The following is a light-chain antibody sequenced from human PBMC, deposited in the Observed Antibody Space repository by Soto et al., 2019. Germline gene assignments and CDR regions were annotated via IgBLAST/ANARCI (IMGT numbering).Light chain of an antibody. J-gene: IGKJ1*01. CDR2: GAS. CDR1: QSVTNNY. Sequence: EVVLTQSPGTLSLSPGERATLSCRASQSVTNNYLAWYQQRPGLAPRLLIYGASTRTAGIPDRFTGSGSGTDFTLTISSLEPEDFAVYYCQQRSRWPWTFGQGTKVDIK. V-gene: IGKV3D-20*02. CDR3: QQRSRWPWT.